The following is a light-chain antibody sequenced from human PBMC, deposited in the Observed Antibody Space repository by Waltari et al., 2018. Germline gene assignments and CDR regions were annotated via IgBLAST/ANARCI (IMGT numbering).Light chain of an antibody. CDR1: QSVSRY. CDR2: GAS. Sequence: ETVLTQSPGTLSLSPGERATLSCRASQSVSRYLACYQQKPGQAPRLLIYGASTRATGIPDRFSGSGSGTDFSLTISRLESEDFAVYFCQHHVSLPATFGQGTKVEIK. V-gene: IGKV3-20*01. J-gene: IGKJ1*01. CDR3: QHHVSLPAT.